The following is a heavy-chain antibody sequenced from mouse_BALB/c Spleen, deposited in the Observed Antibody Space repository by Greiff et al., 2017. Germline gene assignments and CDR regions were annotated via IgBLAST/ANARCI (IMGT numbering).Heavy chain of an antibody. V-gene: IGHV5-6-5*01. CDR2: ISSGGCT. CDR1: GFTFSSYA. J-gene: IGHJ2*01. CDR3: ARSAYGNLDY. D-gene: IGHD2-10*02. Sequence: EVKLQESGGGLVQPGGSLKLSCAASGFTFSSYAMSSVRQTPGKTLEWVASISSGGCTYYPDSVKGRFTISRDNARNILYLQMSSLRSEDTAVYYCARSAYGNLDYWGQGTTLTV.